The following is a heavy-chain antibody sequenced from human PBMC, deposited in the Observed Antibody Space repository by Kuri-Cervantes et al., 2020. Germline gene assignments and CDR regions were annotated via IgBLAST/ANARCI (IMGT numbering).Heavy chain of an antibody. CDR2: IIPIFGTA. CDR1: GGTFSRYA. V-gene: IGHV1-69*13. J-gene: IGHJ6*02. D-gene: IGHD3-22*01. Sequence: SVKVSCKASGGTFSRYAISWVRQAPGQGLEWMGGIIPIFGTANYAQKFQGRVTITADESTSTAYMELSSLRSEDTAVYYCARDLRYYYDSSPKRGYGMDVWGQGTTVTVSS. CDR3: ARDLRYYYDSSPKRGYGMDV.